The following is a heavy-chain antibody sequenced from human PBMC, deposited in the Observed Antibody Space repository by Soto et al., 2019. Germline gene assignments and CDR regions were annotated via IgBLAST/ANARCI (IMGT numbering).Heavy chain of an antibody. CDR2: ISGSGDYT. CDR1: GFTFSSYA. J-gene: IGHJ4*02. D-gene: IGHD3-10*01. CDR3: AKPYGSGSHLYYFDY. V-gene: IGHV3-23*01. Sequence: GGSLRLSCAASGFTFSSYAMSWVRQAPGMGLEWVSAISGSGDYTYYADSVKGRFTISRDNSKNTLYLQMNSLRAEDTAIYYCAKPYGSGSHLYYFDYWGQGTQVTVSS.